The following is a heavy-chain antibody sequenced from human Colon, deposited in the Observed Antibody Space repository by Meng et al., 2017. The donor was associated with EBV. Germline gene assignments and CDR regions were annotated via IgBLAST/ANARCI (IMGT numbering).Heavy chain of an antibody. D-gene: IGHD2-2*01. CDR3: ARFYCSSTSCPHVLFDY. J-gene: IGHJ4*02. Sequence: LVQSGAEVKKPGASVKGSCEASGFIFTSYAISWVRQAPGQGLQYMGWISAYNGNTNYAQELQGRVTMTTDTSTSTAYMELRSLRFDDTAVYYCARFYCSSTSCPHVLFDYWGQGTLVTVSS. CDR1: GFIFTSYA. CDR2: ISAYNGNT. V-gene: IGHV1-18*01.